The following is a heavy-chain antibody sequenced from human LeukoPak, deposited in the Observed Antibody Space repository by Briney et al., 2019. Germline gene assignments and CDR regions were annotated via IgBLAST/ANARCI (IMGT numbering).Heavy chain of an antibody. Sequence: GGSLRLSCAASGFTFSSYGMHWVRQAPGKGLEWVAVISYDGSNKYYADSVKGRFTISRDNSKNTLYLQMNSPRAGDTAVYYCAKDAVYVLLGYYFDYWGQGTLVTVSS. J-gene: IGHJ4*02. V-gene: IGHV3-30*18. CDR2: ISYDGSNK. CDR1: GFTFSSYG. D-gene: IGHD3-10*02. CDR3: AKDAVYVLLGYYFDY.